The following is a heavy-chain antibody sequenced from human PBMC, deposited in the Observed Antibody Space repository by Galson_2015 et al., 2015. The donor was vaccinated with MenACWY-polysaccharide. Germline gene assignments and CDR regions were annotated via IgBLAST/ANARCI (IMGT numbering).Heavy chain of an antibody. CDR3: ARGYSGYD. CDR1: GVTFSTYW. D-gene: IGHD5-12*01. Sequence: ALRLAGAASGVTFSTYWWHWVRQAPGKGLVWVSRIKSDGSSTIYAGSVKGRCTISIHNAKNTLYLHMNSLSAEDTAVSYCARGYSGYDWGQGTLVTVSS. CDR2: IKSDGSST. J-gene: IGHJ4*02. V-gene: IGHV3-74*01.